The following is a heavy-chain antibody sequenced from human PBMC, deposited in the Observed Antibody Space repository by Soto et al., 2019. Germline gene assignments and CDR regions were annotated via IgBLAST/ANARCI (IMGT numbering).Heavy chain of an antibody. CDR3: ATEGAKTTWNFDY. CDR2: ITAATGTT. J-gene: IGHJ4*02. D-gene: IGHD1-1*01. V-gene: IGHV3-23*01. CDR1: GFTFGSYG. Sequence: PGGSLRLSCAASGFTFGSYGMTWVRQAPGKGLECVSGITAATGTTYYADSVKGRFTISRDHSTNALFLDMNSLRGADSAVYYWATEGAKTTWNFDYWGQGTVVTVSS.